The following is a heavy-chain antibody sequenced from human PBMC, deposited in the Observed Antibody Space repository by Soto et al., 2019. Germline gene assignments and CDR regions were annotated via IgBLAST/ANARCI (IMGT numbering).Heavy chain of an antibody. J-gene: IGHJ4*02. D-gene: IGHD3-10*01. CDR1: GFTFSSYG. CDR2: ISYDGSNK. V-gene: IGHV3-30*18. CDR3: AKGSGWFVNGGRDGYTHFDY. Sequence: GGSLRLSCAAPGFTFSSYGMHWVRQAPGKGLEWVAVISYDGSNKYYADSVKGRFTISGDNSKNTLYLQMNSLRAEDTAVYYCAKGSGWFVNGGRDGYTHFDYWGQGTLVTVSS.